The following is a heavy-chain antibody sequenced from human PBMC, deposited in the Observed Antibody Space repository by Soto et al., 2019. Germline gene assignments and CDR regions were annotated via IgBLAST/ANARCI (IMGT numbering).Heavy chain of an antibody. CDR1: GFTVSSYA. D-gene: IGHD4-4*01. CDR3: ARHGRVTTVTRAYYYYYGMYV. V-gene: IGHV3-30-3*01. CDR2: ISYDGSNK. Sequence: QVQLVESGGGVVQPGRSLRLSCAASGFTVSSYAMHWVRQGPGQGLEWVAVISYDGSNKYYADSVKGRFTISRDNSKNTLYLQMISLRAYDTDADYSARHGRVTTVTRAYYYYYGMYVWGQGTTDTVS. J-gene: IGHJ6*02.